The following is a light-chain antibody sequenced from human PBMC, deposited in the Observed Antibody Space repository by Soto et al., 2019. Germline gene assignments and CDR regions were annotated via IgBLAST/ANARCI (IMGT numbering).Light chain of an antibody. J-gene: IGKJ4*01. CDR3: QPYNNWPLT. V-gene: IGKV3-11*01. CDR1: QSVSSY. Sequence: IVLTQSPATLSLSPGERATLSCRASQSVSSYLAWYQQKPGQAPRLLIYDASNRATGIPARFSGSGSGTEFTLTISSLPPEDFEVYYCQPYNNWPLTFGGGTKVDIK. CDR2: DAS.